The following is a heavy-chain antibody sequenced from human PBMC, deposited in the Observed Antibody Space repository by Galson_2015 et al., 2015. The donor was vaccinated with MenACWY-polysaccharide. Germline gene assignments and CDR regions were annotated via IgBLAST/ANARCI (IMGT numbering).Heavy chain of an antibody. CDR2: ISWSSGTK. D-gene: IGHD1-14*01. Sequence: SLRLSCAASGFRLGAWAMRWVRQAPGKGLEWVSCISWSSGTKDYADSVKGRFTISRDNARNYLYLQLNSLRVEDTALYYCAKGPEGLAASDVWGQGTLVTVSS. J-gene: IGHJ4*02. CDR3: AKGPEGLAASDV. V-gene: IGHV3-9*01. CDR1: GFRLGAWA.